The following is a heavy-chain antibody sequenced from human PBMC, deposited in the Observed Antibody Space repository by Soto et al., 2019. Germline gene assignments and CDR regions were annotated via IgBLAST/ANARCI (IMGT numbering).Heavy chain of an antibody. CDR2: IIPIFGTA. D-gene: IGHD1-20*01. Sequence: QVQLVQSGAEVKKPGSSVKVSCKASGGTFSSYAISWVRQAPGQGLEWMGGIIPIFGTANYAQKCQGRVTITADESTSTAYMELSRLRSEDTAVYYCASSITGTVSYYYGMDVWGQGTTVTVSS. CDR1: GGTFSSYA. J-gene: IGHJ6*02. CDR3: ASSITGTVSYYYGMDV. V-gene: IGHV1-69*12.